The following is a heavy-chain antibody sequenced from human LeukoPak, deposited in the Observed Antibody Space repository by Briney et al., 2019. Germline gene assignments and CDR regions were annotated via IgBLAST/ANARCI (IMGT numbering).Heavy chain of an antibody. J-gene: IGHJ4*02. Sequence: GGSLRLSCAASGFTFSSYWMSWVRQAPGKGLEWVANIKDEGSGKYYVDSVKGRFTISRDNAKNSLYLQMNSLRAEDTAVYYCARIYYDSSGYRLFDYWGQGTLVTVSP. V-gene: IGHV3-7*02. CDR2: IKDEGSGK. CDR3: ARIYYDSSGYRLFDY. D-gene: IGHD3-22*01. CDR1: GFTFSSYW.